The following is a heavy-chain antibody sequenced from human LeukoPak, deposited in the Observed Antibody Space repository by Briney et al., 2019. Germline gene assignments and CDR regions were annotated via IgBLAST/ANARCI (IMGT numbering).Heavy chain of an antibody. CDR1: GYSISSGYY. D-gene: IGHD5-12*01. Sequence: PSETLSLTCAVSGYSISSGYYWGWIRQPPGKGLEWIGYIYYSGSTNYNPSLKSRVTISVDTSKNQFSLKLSSVTAADTAVYYCARGGGYDDAFDIWGQGTMVTVSS. CDR2: IYYSGST. J-gene: IGHJ3*02. V-gene: IGHV4-61*01. CDR3: ARGGGYDDAFDI.